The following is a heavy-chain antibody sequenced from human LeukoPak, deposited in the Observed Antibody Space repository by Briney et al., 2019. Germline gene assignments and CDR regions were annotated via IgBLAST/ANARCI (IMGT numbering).Heavy chain of an antibody. CDR3: ARVSSAYCGGDCYADFDY. CDR1: GGTFSSYA. CDR2: IIPILGIA. V-gene: IGHV1-69*04. J-gene: IGHJ4*02. Sequence: ASVKVSCKASGGTFSSYAISWVRQAPGQGLEWMGRIIPILGIANYAQKFQGRATVTADKSTSTAYMELSSLRSEDTAVYYCARVSSAYCGGDCYADFDYWGQGTLVTVSS. D-gene: IGHD2-21*01.